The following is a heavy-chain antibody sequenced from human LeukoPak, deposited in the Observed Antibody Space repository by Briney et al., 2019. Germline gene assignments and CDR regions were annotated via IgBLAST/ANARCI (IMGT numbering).Heavy chain of an antibody. CDR3: ARGGGSYFRPWFDP. CDR2: ISAYNGNT. CDR1: GYTFTSYG. J-gene: IGHJ5*02. V-gene: IGHV1-18*01. Sequence: ASVKVSCKASGYTFTSYGISWVRQAPGQGLEWMGWISAYNGNTNYAQKFQGRVTMTRDMSTSTVYMELSSLRSEDTAVYYCARGGGSYFRPWFDPWGQGTLVTVSS. D-gene: IGHD1-26*01.